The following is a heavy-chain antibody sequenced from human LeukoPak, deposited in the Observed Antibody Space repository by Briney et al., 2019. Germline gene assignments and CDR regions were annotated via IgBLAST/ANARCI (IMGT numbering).Heavy chain of an antibody. CDR1: GFALRNHG. CDR2: ISYDGGKE. D-gene: IGHD5-18*01. J-gene: IGHJ2*01. CDR3: ATDSPYSYADL. Sequence: GTSLRLSCTASGFALRNHGMHWVRQAPGKGLEWVAVISYDGGKEYYADFARGRFTVSRDNSKNTLYLQVHTVRDEDTGVYYCATDSPYSYADLWGRGTLVFVSP. V-gene: IGHV3-30*03.